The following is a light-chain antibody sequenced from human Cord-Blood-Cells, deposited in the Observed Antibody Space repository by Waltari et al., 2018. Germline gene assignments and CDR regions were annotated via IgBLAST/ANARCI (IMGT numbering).Light chain of an antibody. V-gene: IGKV3-11*01. CDR1: QSVSSY. J-gene: IGKJ4*01. CDR3: QQRSNWLT. Sequence: EIVLTQSPATLSLSPGERATLSCRASQSVSSYLAWYQQKPGQPHRLLIYDASNRATVIPAMFSGSGSGTDFTLTISSLEPEDFAVYYCQQRSNWLTFGGGTKVEIK. CDR2: DAS.